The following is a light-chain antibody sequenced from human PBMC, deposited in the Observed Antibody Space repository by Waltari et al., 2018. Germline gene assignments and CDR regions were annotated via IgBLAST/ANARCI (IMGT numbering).Light chain of an antibody. CDR3: QRYVRVPVT. CDR2: GAS. V-gene: IGKV3-20*01. J-gene: IGKJ1*01. Sequence: EIVLTQSPGTLSLSPGERDTISCRASQGVGRSLAGYQQKPGQAPRLLISGASSRATGVPDRFSGSGSGTDFSLTIRSLEPEDFAVYFCQRYVRVPVTFGPGTKVEIK. CDR1: QGVGRS.